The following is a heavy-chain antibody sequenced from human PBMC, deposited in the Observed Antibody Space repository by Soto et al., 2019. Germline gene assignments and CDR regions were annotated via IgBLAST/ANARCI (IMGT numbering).Heavy chain of an antibody. D-gene: IGHD3-10*01. CDR2: ISGSDSST. Sequence: GGSLRLSCAASGFTFSSYAMNWVRQAPGKGLEWVSVISGSDSSTYYADSVKGRFTISRDNSKNTLYVQMNSLRAEDTSVYYCARHLIEGPTLHYYAFDVWGQGTTVTVSS. CDR3: ARHLIEGPTLHYYAFDV. J-gene: IGHJ6*02. V-gene: IGHV3-23*01. CDR1: GFTFSSYA.